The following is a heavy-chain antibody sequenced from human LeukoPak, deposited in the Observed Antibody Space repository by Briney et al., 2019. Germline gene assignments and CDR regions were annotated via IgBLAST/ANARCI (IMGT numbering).Heavy chain of an antibody. J-gene: IGHJ4*02. D-gene: IGHD1-26*01. CDR2: IYYSGST. V-gene: IGHV4-39*01. CDR1: GGSISSSSYY. Sequence: SETLSLTCTVSGGSISSSSYYWGWIRQPPGKGLEWIGSIYYSGSTYYNPSLKSRVTISVDTSKNQFSLKLSSVTAADTAVYYCARSHSGSYYPFDYWGQGTLVTVSS. CDR3: ARSHSGSYYPFDY.